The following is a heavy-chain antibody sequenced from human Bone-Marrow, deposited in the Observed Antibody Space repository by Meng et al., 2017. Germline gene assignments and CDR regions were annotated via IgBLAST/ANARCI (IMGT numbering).Heavy chain of an antibody. CDR1: GFTFSSYS. D-gene: IGHD2-2*01. CDR2: ISSSSYI. Sequence: LSLTCAASGFTFSSYSMNWVRQAPGKGLEWVSSISSSSYIYYADSVKGRFTISRDNAKNSLYLQMNSLRAEDTAVYYCARLGYCSSTSCQNYYYGMDVWGQGTTVTVSS. J-gene: IGHJ6*02. V-gene: IGHV3-21*01. CDR3: ARLGYCSSTSCQNYYYGMDV.